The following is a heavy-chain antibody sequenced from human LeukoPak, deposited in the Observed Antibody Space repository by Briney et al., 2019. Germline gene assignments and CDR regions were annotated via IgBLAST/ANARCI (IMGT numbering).Heavy chain of an antibody. CDR2: INHSGST. CDR3: ARGSGGYYYDSSGYETFDI. CDR1: GGSLSGYY. J-gene: IGHJ3*02. V-gene: IGHV4-34*01. D-gene: IGHD3-22*01. Sequence: NPSETLSLTCAVYGGSLSGYYWSWIRQPPGKGLEWIGEINHSGSTNYNPSLKSRVTISVDTSKNQFSLKLSSVTAADTAVYYCARGSGGYYYDSSGYETFDIWGQGTMVTVSS.